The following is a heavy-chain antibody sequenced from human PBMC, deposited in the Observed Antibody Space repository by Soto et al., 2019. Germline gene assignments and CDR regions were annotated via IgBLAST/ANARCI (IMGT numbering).Heavy chain of an antibody. CDR2: ISSRSTTM. V-gene: IGHV3-48*02. Sequence: GGSLRLSCAASGFTFSSYSMYWVRQAPGKGLEWISEISSRSTTMYYADSVKGRFTISRDNANNSLYLQMNSLRDEDTAVYYCAKDGGSSYYYGMDVWGQGTTVTVSS. CDR1: GFTFSSYS. CDR3: AKDGGSSYYYGMDV. D-gene: IGHD3-10*01. J-gene: IGHJ6*02.